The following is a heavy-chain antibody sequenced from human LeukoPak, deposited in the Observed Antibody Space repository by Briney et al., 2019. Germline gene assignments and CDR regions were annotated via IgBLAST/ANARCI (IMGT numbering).Heavy chain of an antibody. V-gene: IGHV3-7*01. D-gene: IGHD5-18*01. J-gene: IGHJ6*02. CDR1: GFTFVSYW. CDR2: KKQDGSEK. CDR3: AREDSYGHHYYYYGMDV. Sequence: PGGPLSLSCAASGFTFVSYWMSGSPRPQGRGRGWVANKKQDGSEKYYVDSVKGRFTISRDNAKNSLYLQMNSLRAEDTAVYYCAREDSYGHHYYYYGMDVWGQGTTVTVSS.